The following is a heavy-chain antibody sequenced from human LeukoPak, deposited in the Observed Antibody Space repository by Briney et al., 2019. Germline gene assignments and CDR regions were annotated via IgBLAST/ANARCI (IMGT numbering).Heavy chain of an antibody. CDR1: GYTFSSYG. CDR2: ISAYNGNT. CDR3: ARTIGSTLSYFDY. Sequence: ASVKVSCKASGYTFSSYGFSWVRQAPGQGLEWMGWISAYNGNTNYAQKLQGRVTLTTDTSTSTTYMELRSLRSDGTAVYYCARTIGSTLSYFDYWGQGTLVTVSS. D-gene: IGHD1-1*01. J-gene: IGHJ4*02. V-gene: IGHV1-18*01.